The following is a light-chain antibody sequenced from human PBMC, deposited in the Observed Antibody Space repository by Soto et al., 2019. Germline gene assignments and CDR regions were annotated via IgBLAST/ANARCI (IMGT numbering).Light chain of an antibody. CDR3: QQYGGSPS. J-gene: IGKJ4*01. CDR1: QSVSSY. CDR2: DAS. Sequence: EIVLTPSPATLSLSPGERATLSCRASQSVSSYLAWYQQKPGQAPRLLIYDASNRATGIPARFSGSGSGTDFTLTITRLEPEDFAVYYCQQYGGSPSFGGGTKV. V-gene: IGKV3-11*01.